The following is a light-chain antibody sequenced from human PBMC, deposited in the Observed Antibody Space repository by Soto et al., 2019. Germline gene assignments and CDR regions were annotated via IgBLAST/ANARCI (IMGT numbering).Light chain of an antibody. V-gene: IGKV1-5*03. CDR2: KAS. CDR3: HQYDSDPYS. Sequence: DIQMTQSPSTLSAFVGDRVNITCRASHSINICLTWYQQKAGKAPKLLIYKASNLKSGVPSRFSGSGYRTEFTLSISSLQPDDFATYYWHQYDSDPYSFGQGTKLEIK. J-gene: IGKJ2*03. CDR1: HSINIC.